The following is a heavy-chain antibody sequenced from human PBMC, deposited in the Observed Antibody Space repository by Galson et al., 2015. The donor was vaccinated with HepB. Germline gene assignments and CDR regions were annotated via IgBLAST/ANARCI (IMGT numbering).Heavy chain of an antibody. Sequence: SETLSLTCTASGGSTSNFYWSWLRQSPGKGLEWIGYVFYGGNTKYNPSLKSRVTISLHASRTQFSLKLNSVSTADTAVYYCANGRDGYNFGSFDYWGQGLLVTVSS. CDR2: VFYGGNT. J-gene: IGHJ4*02. V-gene: IGHV4-59*12. D-gene: IGHD5-24*01. CDR3: ANGRDGYNFGSFDY. CDR1: GGSTSNFY.